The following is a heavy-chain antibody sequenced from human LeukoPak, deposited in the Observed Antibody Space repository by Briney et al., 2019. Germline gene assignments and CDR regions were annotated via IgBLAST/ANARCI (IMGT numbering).Heavy chain of an antibody. CDR1: GFTFSSYA. CDR2: ISGSGGST. V-gene: IGHV3-23*01. J-gene: IGHJ4*02. CDR3: AKDRRVRGVTNFDY. D-gene: IGHD3-10*02. Sequence: GGSLRLSCVASGFTFSSYAMSWVRQAPGEGLEWVSGISGSGGSTDYADSVKGRFTISRDNSKNTLYLQMNSLRAEDTAIYYCAKDRRVRGVTNFDYWGQGTLVTVSS.